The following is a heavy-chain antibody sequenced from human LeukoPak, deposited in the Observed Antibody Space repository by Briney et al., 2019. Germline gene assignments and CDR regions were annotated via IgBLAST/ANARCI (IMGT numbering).Heavy chain of an antibody. J-gene: IGHJ4*02. CDR3: SRVFVYGSGAEAFDY. Sequence: GGSPRLSCAASAFTFSREWTSWVRQAPGKGPEWVGNINEKRGEKYTLDSATGQVTISRDNAKNSMYLQMDSLSAEDTAVDYCSRVFVYGSGAEAFDYWGQGALVTVSS. V-gene: IGHV3-7*01. D-gene: IGHD3-10*01. CDR1: AFTFSREW. CDR2: INEKRGEK.